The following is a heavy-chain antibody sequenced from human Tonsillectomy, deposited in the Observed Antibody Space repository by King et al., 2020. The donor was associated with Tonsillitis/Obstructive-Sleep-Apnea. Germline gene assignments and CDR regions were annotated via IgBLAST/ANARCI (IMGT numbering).Heavy chain of an antibody. D-gene: IGHD3-3*01. Sequence: QLQESGPGLVKPSQTLSLTCTVSGGSISSGGYYWSWIRQHPGKGLERIGYIYYSGSTYYNTSLKSRVTISVDTSKNQFSLKLSSVTAADTAVYYCARGPLSSFGYSGMDVWGQGTTVAVSS. CDR3: ARGPLSSFGYSGMDV. CDR1: GGSISSGGYY. J-gene: IGHJ6*02. V-gene: IGHV4-31*03. CDR2: IYYSGST.